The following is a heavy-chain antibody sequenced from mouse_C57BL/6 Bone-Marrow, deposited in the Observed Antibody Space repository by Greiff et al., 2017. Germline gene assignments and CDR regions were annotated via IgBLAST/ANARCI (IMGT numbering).Heavy chain of an antibody. CDR2: IYPGDGDT. V-gene: IGHV1-80*01. Sequence: QVQLQQSGAELVKPGASVKISCKASGYAFSSYWMNWVKQRPGKGLEWIGQIYPGDGDTNYNGKFKGKATLTADKSSSTAYMQRSILTSEDSAVYFCARRHYYGSSYGYWYFDVWGTGTTVTVSS. D-gene: IGHD1-1*01. J-gene: IGHJ1*03. CDR3: ARRHYYGSSYGYWYFDV. CDR1: GYAFSSYW.